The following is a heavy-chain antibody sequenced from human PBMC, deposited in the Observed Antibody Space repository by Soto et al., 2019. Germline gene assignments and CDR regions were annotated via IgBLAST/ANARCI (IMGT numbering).Heavy chain of an antibody. CDR2: INPSGGST. J-gene: IGHJ3*01. CDR3: AISRDSSGAFDV. D-gene: IGHD6-19*01. V-gene: IGHV1-46*01. CDR1: GYTFTSYY. Sequence: ASVKVSFKASGYTFTSYYMHWVRQAPGQGLEWMGLINPSGGSTTYAQKFQGRVTMTRDTSTITAYMYLSTLRSEDTAVFYCAISRDSSGAFDVWGQGTMVTV.